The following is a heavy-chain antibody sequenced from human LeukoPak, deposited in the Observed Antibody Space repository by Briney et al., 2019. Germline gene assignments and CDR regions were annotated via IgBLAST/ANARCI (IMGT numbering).Heavy chain of an antibody. V-gene: IGHV3-15*01. CDR2: IKSKTDGGTT. D-gene: IGHD2-2*01. J-gene: IGHJ6*03. CDR3: TTVFSGRLACSSTSCDRVGYYYYYMDV. Sequence: GGSLRLSCAASGFTFSNAWMSWVRQAPGKGLEWVGRIKSKTDGGTTDYAAPVKGRFTISRDDSKNTLYLQMNSLKTEDTAVYYCTTVFSGRLACSSTSCDRVGYYYYYMDVWGKGTTVTVSS. CDR1: GFTFSNAW.